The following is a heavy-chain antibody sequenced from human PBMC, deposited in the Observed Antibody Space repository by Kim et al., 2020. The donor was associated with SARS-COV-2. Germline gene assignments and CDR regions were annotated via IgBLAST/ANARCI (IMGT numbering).Heavy chain of an antibody. CDR1: GFTFSSYA. V-gene: IGHV3-23*03. D-gene: IGHD6-13*01. Sequence: GGSLRLSCAASGFTFSSYAMSWVRQAPGKGLEWVSVIYSGGSSTYYADSVKGRFTISRHNSKNTLYLQMNSLRAEDTAVYYCAKIKGSSWSYYFDYWGQGTLVTVSS. J-gene: IGHJ4*02. CDR3: AKIKGSSWSYYFDY. CDR2: IYSGGSST.